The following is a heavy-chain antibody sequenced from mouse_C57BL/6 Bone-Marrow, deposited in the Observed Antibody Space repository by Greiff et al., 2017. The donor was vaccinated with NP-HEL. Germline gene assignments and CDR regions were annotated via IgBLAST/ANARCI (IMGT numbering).Heavy chain of an antibody. Sequence: EVMLVESGGDLVKPGGSLKLSCAASGFTFSSYGMSWVRQTPDKRLEWVATISSGGSYTYYPASVKGRFTISRDNAKNTLYLQMRSLKSEDTAMCYCARHGYYGLYYAMDYWGQGTSVTVSS. J-gene: IGHJ4*01. D-gene: IGHD1-1*01. CDR3: ARHGYYGLYYAMDY. CDR2: ISSGGSYT. V-gene: IGHV5-6*01. CDR1: GFTFSSYG.